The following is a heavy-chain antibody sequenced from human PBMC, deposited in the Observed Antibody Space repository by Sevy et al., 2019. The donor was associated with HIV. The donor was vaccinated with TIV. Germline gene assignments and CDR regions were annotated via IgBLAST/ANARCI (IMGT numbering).Heavy chain of an antibody. CDR1: GYTFTSYW. V-gene: IGHV5-51*01. D-gene: IGHD3-10*01. J-gene: IGHJ4*02. CDR3: TRCRGDGYNEFDY. CDR2: IYPGDSDI. Sequence: GESLKISCKGSGYTFTSYWIGWVRQMPGKGLEWMGIIYPGDSDIRYSPSFQGQVTISADKSINTASLQWSSLKASDTAIYYCTRCRGDGYNEFDYWGQGTLVTVSS.